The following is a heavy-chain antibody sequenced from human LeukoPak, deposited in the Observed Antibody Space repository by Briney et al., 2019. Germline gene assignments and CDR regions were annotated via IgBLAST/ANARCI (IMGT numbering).Heavy chain of an antibody. CDR3: ARGIWNSGSYGPYYFDY. Sequence: GGSLRLSCAASGFTFSSYAMHWVRQAPGKGLEWVAVISYDGSNKYYADSVKGRFTISRDNSKNTLYLQMNSLRAEDTAVYYCARGIWNSGSYGPYYFDYWGQGTLVTVSS. CDR1: GFTFSSYA. V-gene: IGHV3-30-3*01. CDR2: ISYDGSNK. D-gene: IGHD6-19*01. J-gene: IGHJ4*02.